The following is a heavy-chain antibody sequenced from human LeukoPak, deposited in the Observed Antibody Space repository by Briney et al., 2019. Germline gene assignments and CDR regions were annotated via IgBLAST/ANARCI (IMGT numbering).Heavy chain of an antibody. CDR3: ATLPNEWFGELQGRLDWFDP. V-gene: IGHV1-24*01. CDR1: GYTLTELS. CDR2: FDPEDGET. Sequence: GASVKVSCKVSGYTLTELSMHWVRQAPGKGLEWMGGFDPEDGETIYAQKFQGRVTMTEDTSTDTAYMELSSLRSEDTAVYYCATLPNEWFGELQGRLDWFDPWGQGTLVTVSS. D-gene: IGHD3-10*01. J-gene: IGHJ5*02.